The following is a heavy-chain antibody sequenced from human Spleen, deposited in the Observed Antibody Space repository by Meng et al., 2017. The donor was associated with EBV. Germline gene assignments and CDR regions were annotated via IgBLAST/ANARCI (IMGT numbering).Heavy chain of an antibody. CDR3: ASESGRGYTPDY. V-gene: IGHV1-69*01. J-gene: IGHJ4*02. CDR2: FIPMFGAP. Sequence: QVSLGQAGAEVKKPGSSVKVSCKTSGGTFSSYAISWVRQAPGQGLEWMGGFIPMFGAPNYAQKFQGRVTIIADESTSAHYMELSSLRSEDTAVYYCASESGRGYTPDYWGQGTLVTVSS. CDR1: GGTFSSYA. D-gene: IGHD3-10*01.